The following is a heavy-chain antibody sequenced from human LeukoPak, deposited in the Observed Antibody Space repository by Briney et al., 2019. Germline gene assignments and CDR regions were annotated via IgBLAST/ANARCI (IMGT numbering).Heavy chain of an antibody. D-gene: IGHD3-10*01. CDR3: ASTYGSGSTIDY. CDR1: GFTFSSYS. J-gene: IGHJ4*02. CDR2: ISSSSSYI. Sequence: GSLRLSCAASGFTFSSYSMHWVRQAPGKGLEWVSSISSSSSYIYYADSVKGRFTISRDNAKNSLYLQMNSLRAEDTAVYYCASTYGSGSTIDYWGQGTLVTVSS. V-gene: IGHV3-21*01.